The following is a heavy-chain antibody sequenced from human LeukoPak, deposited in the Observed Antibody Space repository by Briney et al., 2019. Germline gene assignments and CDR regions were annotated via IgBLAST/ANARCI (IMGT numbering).Heavy chain of an antibody. CDR3: ASPKTPSGSYGDFDY. CDR2: ISSSSYI. J-gene: IGHJ4*02. D-gene: IGHD1-26*01. CDR1: GFTFSSYS. Sequence: GGSLRLSCAASGFTFSSYSMNWVRQAPGKGLEWVSSISSSSYIYYADSVKGRFTISRDNAKNSLYLQVNSLRAEDTAVYYCASPKTPSGSYGDFDYWGQGTLVTVSS. V-gene: IGHV3-21*04.